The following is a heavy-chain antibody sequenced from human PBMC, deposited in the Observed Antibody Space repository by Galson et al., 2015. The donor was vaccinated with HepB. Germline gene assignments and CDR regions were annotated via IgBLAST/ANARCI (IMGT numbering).Heavy chain of an antibody. D-gene: IGHD1-1*01. CDR3: AREAALTTLYNYANDY. Sequence: SVKVSCKASGGVFSSYTLSWVRQAPGQELEWIGRIIPLLGMTYYAQRFQGRVTLTADKSASTAYLELTTLRREDTAVYFCAREAALTTLYNYANDYWGQGTLVTVSS. CDR1: GGVFSSYT. J-gene: IGHJ4*02. V-gene: IGHV1-69*04. CDR2: IIPLLGMT.